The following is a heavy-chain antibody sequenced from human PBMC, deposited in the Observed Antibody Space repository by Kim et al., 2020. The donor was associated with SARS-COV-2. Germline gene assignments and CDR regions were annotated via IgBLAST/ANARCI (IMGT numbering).Heavy chain of an antibody. CDR3: AKNALRYYDSSGYYWSAFDI. CDR1: GFTFNYYG. V-gene: IGHV3-30*18. J-gene: IGHJ3*02. CDR2: ISYDGSNK. Sequence: GGSLRPSCAASGFTFNYYGMHWVRQAPGKGLEWVAVISYDGSNKYYADSVKGRFTISRDNSKNTLYLQMNSLRAEDTAVYYCAKNALRYYDSSGYYWSAFDIWGQGTVVTVSS. D-gene: IGHD3-22*01.